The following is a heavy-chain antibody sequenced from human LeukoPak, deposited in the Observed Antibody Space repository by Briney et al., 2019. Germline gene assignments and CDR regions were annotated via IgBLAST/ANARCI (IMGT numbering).Heavy chain of an antibody. Sequence: SVTLSLTCTVSGGSISNYYWSWIRQPPGKGLEWIGYIYYNGNTNYNPSLKSRVTISVDTSKNQFSLKLSSVTAADTAVYYCARGGSIFGDYLSDYWGQGSLVTVSS. CDR1: GGSISNYY. CDR3: ARGGSIFGDYLSDY. CDR2: IYYNGNT. V-gene: IGHV4-59*08. D-gene: IGHD4-17*01. J-gene: IGHJ4*02.